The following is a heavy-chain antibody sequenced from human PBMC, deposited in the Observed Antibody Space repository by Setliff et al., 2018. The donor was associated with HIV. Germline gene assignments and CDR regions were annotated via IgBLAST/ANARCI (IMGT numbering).Heavy chain of an antibody. Sequence: SETLSLTCAVSGGSIGTANWWSWVRQPPGQGLEWIGEIYYSGNTNYNPSLESRVTMSVDKPKNHLSLKLSSVTAADTALYYCAKGTPSCSFCFDNWGLGTLVTVSS. CDR2: IYYSGNT. D-gene: IGHD2-15*01. V-gene: IGHV4-4*02. J-gene: IGHJ4*02. CDR1: GGSIGTANW. CDR3: AKGTPSCSFCFDN.